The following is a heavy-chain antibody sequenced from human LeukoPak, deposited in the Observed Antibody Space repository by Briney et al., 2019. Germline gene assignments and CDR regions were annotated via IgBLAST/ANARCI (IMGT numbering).Heavy chain of an antibody. Sequence: SETLSLTCTVSGGSISSYYWSWIRQPPGKGLEWTGYIYYSGSTNYNPSLKSRVTISVDTSKNQFSLKLSSVTAADTAVYYCASENFWSGYLDYWGQGTLVTVSS. CDR2: IYYSGST. D-gene: IGHD3-3*01. V-gene: IGHV4-59*01. CDR3: ASENFWSGYLDY. CDR1: GGSISSYY. J-gene: IGHJ4*02.